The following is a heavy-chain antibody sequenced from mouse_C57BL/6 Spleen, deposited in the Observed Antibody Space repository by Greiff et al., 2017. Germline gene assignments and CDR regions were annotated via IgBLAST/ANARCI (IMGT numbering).Heavy chain of an antibody. CDR2: ISSGGSYT. D-gene: IGHD2-1*01. V-gene: IGHV5-6*02. CDR1: GFTFSSYG. J-gene: IGHJ4*01. Sequence: EVKLLESGGDLVKPGGSLKLSCAASGFTFSSYGMSWVRQTPDKRLAWVATISSGGSYTYYPDSVKGRFTISSDNAKNTLYLQMSSLKSEDTAMYYCARRGIYYGNYEDAMDYWGQGTSVTVSS. CDR3: ARRGIYYGNYEDAMDY.